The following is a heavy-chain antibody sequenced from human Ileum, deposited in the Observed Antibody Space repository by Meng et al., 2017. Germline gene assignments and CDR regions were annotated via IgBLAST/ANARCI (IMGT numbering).Heavy chain of an antibody. J-gene: IGHJ4*02. CDR2: AST. CDR1: GGPVSSSGYQ. Sequence: VQLQESGPVLGRPPAPLSLMWAVSGGPVSSSGYQWGWSRQPPGKGLEWIGYASTNYNPSLKSRVTISVDTSKNQFSLKLTSVTAADTAVYYCARDHWGSLDSWGQGVLVTVSS. CDR3: ARDHWGSLDS. D-gene: IGHD7-27*01. V-gene: IGHV4-61*08.